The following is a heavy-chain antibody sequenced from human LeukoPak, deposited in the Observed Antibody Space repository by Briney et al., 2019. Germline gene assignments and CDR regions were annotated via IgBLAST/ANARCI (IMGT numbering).Heavy chain of an antibody. J-gene: IGHJ4*02. CDR3: AKRGVVIRAVIIVGFHKEAYYFDY. D-gene: IGHD3-10*01. Sequence: QTGGSLRLSCAVSGITLSNYGMSWVRQAPGKGLEWVAGISDSGGSTNYADSVKGRFTISRDNSKNTLYLQMNSLRAEDTAVYFCAKRGVVIRAVIIVGFHKEAYYFDYWGQGALVTVSS. CDR2: ISDSGGST. CDR1: GITLSNYG. V-gene: IGHV3-23*01.